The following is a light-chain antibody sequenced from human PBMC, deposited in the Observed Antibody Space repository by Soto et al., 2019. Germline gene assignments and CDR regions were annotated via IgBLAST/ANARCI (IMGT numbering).Light chain of an antibody. J-gene: IGKJ1*01. Sequence: AIQMTQSPSSLSASVGDRVTITCLAIQGSRNDVGWYQQKPGKAPKLLIYAVSSLQSGAPSRFRGSGSGTDFILTISSLQPEDFGTYYCLHYNSYSEAFGQGTKVDIK. CDR1: QGSRND. CDR2: AVS. V-gene: IGKV1-6*01. CDR3: LHYNSYSEA.